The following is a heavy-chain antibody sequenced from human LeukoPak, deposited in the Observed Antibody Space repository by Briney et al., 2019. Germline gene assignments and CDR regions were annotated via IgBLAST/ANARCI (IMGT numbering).Heavy chain of an antibody. D-gene: IGHD3-10*01. Sequence: PGGSLRLSCAASGFTFSSYSMSWVRQAPGKGLEWVSSISDNSYWIYYADSVEGRFIISRDNAKNSLYLQMNSLRAEDTAVYYCARDHPYGSGSYYRAIDYWGQGTLVTVSS. CDR1: GFTFSSYS. CDR3: ARDHPYGSGSYYRAIDY. CDR2: ISDNSYWI. V-gene: IGHV3-21*01. J-gene: IGHJ4*02.